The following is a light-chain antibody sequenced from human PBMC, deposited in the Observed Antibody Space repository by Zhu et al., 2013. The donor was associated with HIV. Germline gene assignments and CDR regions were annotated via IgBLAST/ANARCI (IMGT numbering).Light chain of an antibody. J-gene: IGLJ2*01. V-gene: IGLV2-23*02. Sequence: QSALTQPASVSGSPGQSITISCTGTSSDVGSYSLVSWYQQYPGKAPKVIIYEVTERPSGVSNRFSGSKSGNTASLTISGLQAGDEADYYCCSYAGSSIVVFGGGTMLTVL. CDR3: CSYAGSSIVV. CDR2: EVT. CDR1: SSDVGSYSL.